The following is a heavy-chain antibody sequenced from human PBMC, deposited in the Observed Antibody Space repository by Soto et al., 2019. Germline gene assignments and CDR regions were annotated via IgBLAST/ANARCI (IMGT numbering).Heavy chain of an antibody. J-gene: IGHJ6*02. V-gene: IGHV3-74*01. Sequence: EMQLVESGGGLVKPGGSLRISCAASGFTFSNYWMHWVRQTPGKGLVWVSRISTDGSSTWYADSVKGRCTISRDSAKNTLYLQMSILIAEDTAVYYCARGGLMFDYYYGMDVWGQGTNVAGAS. CDR2: ISTDGSST. CDR1: GFTFSNYW. CDR3: ARGGLMFDYYYGMDV. D-gene: IGHD2-8*01.